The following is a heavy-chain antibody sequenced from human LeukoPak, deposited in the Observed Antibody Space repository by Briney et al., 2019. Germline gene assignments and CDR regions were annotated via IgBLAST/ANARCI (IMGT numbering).Heavy chain of an antibody. CDR1: GGSISSSSYY. D-gene: IGHD3-3*01. CDR2: IYYSGST. CDR3: ARRAITIFGVVNFGY. Sequence: SETLSLTCTVSGGSISSSSYYWGWIRQPPGKGLEWIGSIYYSGSTYYNPSLKSRVTISVDTSKNQFSLKLSSVTAADTAVYYCARRAITIFGVVNFGYWGQGTLVTVSS. V-gene: IGHV4-39*01. J-gene: IGHJ4*02.